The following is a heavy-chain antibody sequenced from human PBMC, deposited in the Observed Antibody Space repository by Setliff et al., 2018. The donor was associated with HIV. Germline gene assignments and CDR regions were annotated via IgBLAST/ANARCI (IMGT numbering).Heavy chain of an antibody. Sequence: RGESLKISCKGSGYSFTNYWIGWVRQMPGKGLEWMGIIYPADSGTRYSPSFQGQVTISADKSISTAYLQWSSLKASDTAMYYCARHSSSGWYSDHDAFDIWGQGTMVTVSS. V-gene: IGHV5-51*01. CDR2: IYPADSGT. CDR3: ARHSSSGWYSDHDAFDI. J-gene: IGHJ3*02. D-gene: IGHD6-19*01. CDR1: GYSFTNYW.